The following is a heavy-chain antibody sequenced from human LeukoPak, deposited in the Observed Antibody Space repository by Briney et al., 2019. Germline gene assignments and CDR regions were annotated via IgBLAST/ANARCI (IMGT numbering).Heavy chain of an antibody. CDR2: IYWNDDK. Sequence: SLATPVKPPQMPLLTSSYSGFSISSAGVDGSCIRQPPVTALVWLALIYWNDDKRYSPSLKSRLTITKNTSKNQVVLTMTNMDPVDTATYYCAHRQYGVYVLDYWGQGTLVTVSS. CDR1: GFSISSAGVD. V-gene: IGHV2-5*01. J-gene: IGHJ4*02. CDR3: AHRQYGVYVLDY. D-gene: IGHD4-17*01.